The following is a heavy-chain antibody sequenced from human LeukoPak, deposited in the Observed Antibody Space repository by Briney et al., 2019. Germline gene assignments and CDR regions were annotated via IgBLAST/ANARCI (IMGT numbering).Heavy chain of an antibody. J-gene: IGHJ3*02. CDR2: IKQDGSEK. Sequence: PGGSLRLSCAASGFTISSYWMSWVRQAPGKGLEWVANIKQDGSEKYYVDSVKGRFTISRDNAKNSLYLQMNSLRADDTAVYYCARATMIVVVLDAFDIWGQGTMVTVSS. D-gene: IGHD3-22*01. V-gene: IGHV3-7*01. CDR3: ARATMIVVVLDAFDI. CDR1: GFTISSYW.